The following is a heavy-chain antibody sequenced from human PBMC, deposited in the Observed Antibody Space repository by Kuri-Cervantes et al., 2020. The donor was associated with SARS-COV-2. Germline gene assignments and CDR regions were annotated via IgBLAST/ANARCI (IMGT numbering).Heavy chain of an antibody. V-gene: IGHV3-13*05. J-gene: IGHJ2*01. Sequence: GESLKISCAASGFTFSSYAMSWVRQAPGKGLEWVSAIGTAGDPYYPGSVKGRFTISRENAKNSLYLQMNSLRAGDTAVYYCARAGTAPHWYFDLWGRGTLVTVSS. CDR1: GFTFSSYA. CDR3: ARAGTAPHWYFDL. D-gene: IGHD6-13*01. CDR2: IGTAGDP.